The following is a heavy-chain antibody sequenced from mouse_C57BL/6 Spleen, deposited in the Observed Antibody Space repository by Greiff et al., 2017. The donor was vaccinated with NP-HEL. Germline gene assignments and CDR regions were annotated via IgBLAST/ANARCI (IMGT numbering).Heavy chain of an antibody. J-gene: IGHJ2*01. CDR3: ARPYYYGSSYDYFDY. Sequence: QVQLQQPGAELVKPGASVKLSCKASGYTFTSYWMQWVKQRPGQGLEWIGEIDPADSYTNYNQKFKCKATLTVDTSSSTAYMQLSNLTSEDSAVYYCARPYYYGSSYDYFDYWGQGTTLTVSS. CDR1: GYTFTSYW. D-gene: IGHD1-1*01. V-gene: IGHV1-50*01. CDR2: IDPADSYT.